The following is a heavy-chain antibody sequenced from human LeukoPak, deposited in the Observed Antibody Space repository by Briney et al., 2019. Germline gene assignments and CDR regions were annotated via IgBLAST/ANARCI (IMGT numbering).Heavy chain of an antibody. CDR2: ISGSSFST. CDR3: ARSGGPHHFDS. D-gene: IGHD6-19*01. J-gene: IGHJ4*02. Sequence: GGSLRLSCAASGFTFSTYAMSWVRQAPGKGLEWVSLISGSSFSTNYADSVKGRFTISRDDSKNMLYLQMNSLTAEDTAVYYCARSGGPHHFDSWGQGTLVTVSS. V-gene: IGHV3-23*01. CDR1: GFTFSTYA.